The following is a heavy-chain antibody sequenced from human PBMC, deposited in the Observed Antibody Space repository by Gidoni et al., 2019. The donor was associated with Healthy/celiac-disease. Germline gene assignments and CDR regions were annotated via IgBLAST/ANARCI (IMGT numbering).Heavy chain of an antibody. CDR1: GFTFSSYA. J-gene: IGHJ4*02. CDR2: ISGSGGST. D-gene: IGHD3-9*01. CDR3: AKDQTPGVRYFDWLYTGAFDY. V-gene: IGHV3-23*01. Sequence: EVQLLESGGGLVEPGGFMRRSCAASGFTFSSYAMSWVRQAPGKGLEWVSDISGSGGSTYYADSVKGRFTISRDNSKNTLYLQMNSLRAEDTAVYYCAKDQTPGVRYFDWLYTGAFDYWGQGTLVTVSS.